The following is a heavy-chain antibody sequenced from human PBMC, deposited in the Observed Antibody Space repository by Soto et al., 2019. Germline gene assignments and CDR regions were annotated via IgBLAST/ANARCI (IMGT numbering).Heavy chain of an antibody. V-gene: IGHV1-8*02. Sequence: QVQLVQSGAEVRTPGSSLTVSCKAIGFAFTTNDIHWVRQAPGQRLEWMGWMNVNTDSTDSAEEFEGRLLMTWNTSISTAYLELTGLTSKDTAVYYCAREVVVVASIRLDPWGQGTHVTVS. D-gene: IGHD2-15*01. CDR3: AREVVVVASIRLDP. CDR2: MNVNTDST. CDR1: GFAFTTND. J-gene: IGHJ5*02.